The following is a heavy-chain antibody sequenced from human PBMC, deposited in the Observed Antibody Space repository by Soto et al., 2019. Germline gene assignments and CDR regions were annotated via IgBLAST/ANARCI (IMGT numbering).Heavy chain of an antibody. CDR2: IWYDGSNK. CDR3: VVGSPSAFDI. D-gene: IGHD2-15*01. CDR1: GFTFSSYG. V-gene: IGHV3-33*01. J-gene: IGHJ3*02. Sequence: PGGSLRLSCAASGFTFSSYGMRWVRQAPGKGLEWVAVIWYDGSNKYYADSVKGRFTISRDNSKNTLYLQMNSLRAEDTAVYYCVVGSPSAFDIWGQGTMVTVSS.